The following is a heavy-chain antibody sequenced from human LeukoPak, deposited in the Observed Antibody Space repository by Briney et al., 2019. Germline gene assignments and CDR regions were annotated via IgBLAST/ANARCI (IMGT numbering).Heavy chain of an antibody. Sequence: PSETLSLTCTVSGGSTSSDYWSWIRQSPGKGLEWVGYVYNSGDTGKNPSLRSRVTISVDTSKNQFSLKLSSVTAADTAVYYCARHASYDYYDSSGYYSSTSVDGWFDPWGQGTLVTVSS. D-gene: IGHD3-22*01. CDR3: ARHASYDYYDSSGYYSSTSVDGWFDP. CDR2: VYNSGDT. CDR1: GGSTSSDY. V-gene: IGHV4-59*08. J-gene: IGHJ5*02.